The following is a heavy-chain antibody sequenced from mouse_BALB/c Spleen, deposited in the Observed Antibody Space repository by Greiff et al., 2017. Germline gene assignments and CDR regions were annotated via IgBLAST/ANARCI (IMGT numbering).Heavy chain of an antibody. Sequence: QVQLQQPGAELVKPGASVKMSCKASGYTFTSYWMHWVKQRPGQGLEWIGVIDPSDSYTSYNQKFKGKATLTVDKSSSTAYMQLSSLTSEDSAVYYCARRFFYYAMDYWGQGTSVTVSS. CDR2: IDPSDSYT. J-gene: IGHJ4*01. CDR3: ARRFFYYAMDY. CDR1: GYTFTSYW. V-gene: IGHV1-69*02.